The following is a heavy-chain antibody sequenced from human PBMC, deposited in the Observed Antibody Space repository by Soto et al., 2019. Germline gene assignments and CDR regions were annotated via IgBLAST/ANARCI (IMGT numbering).Heavy chain of an antibody. CDR3: ARQYYNFWSGSYSGSSYFDF. CDR1: GYYFSDYW. Sequence: GESLKISCQGSGYYFSDYWIGWVRQMPRRVLEWMGIIHPRDSATKYSPSFRGHVTFSVETSISTAFLYWNSLKGSETAIYYCARQYYNFWSGSYSGSSYFDFWGRGTLVTVSS. CDR2: IHPRDSAT. J-gene: IGHJ2*01. V-gene: IGHV5-51*01. D-gene: IGHD3-3*01.